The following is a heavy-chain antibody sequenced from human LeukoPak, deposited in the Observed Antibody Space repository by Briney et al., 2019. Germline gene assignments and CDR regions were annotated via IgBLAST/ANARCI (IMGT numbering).Heavy chain of an antibody. V-gene: IGHV3-23*01. Sequence: PGGSLRLSCAASGFTFSSYAMSWVRQAPGKGLEWVSGISGSGGGAYYADSVKGRFTISRDNAENSLYLQMNNLRAEDTALYYCARGHSSGSYLIYSWGQGTLVTVSS. CDR1: GFTFSSYA. CDR2: ISGSGGGA. J-gene: IGHJ5*02. D-gene: IGHD3-22*01. CDR3: ARGHSSGSYLIYS.